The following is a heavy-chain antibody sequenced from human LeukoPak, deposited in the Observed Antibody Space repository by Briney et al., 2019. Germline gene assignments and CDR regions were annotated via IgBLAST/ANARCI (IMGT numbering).Heavy chain of an antibody. D-gene: IGHD3-22*01. CDR2: IYRGDKT. CDR1: GFTVGINY. Sequence: GGSLRLSCAVSGFTVGINYMSWVRQAPGKGLEWVSVIYRGDKTSYADSVKGRFTISRDISKNTLYLQLNSLRAEDTAVYYCAKDHAYYYDSSGYYYFDYWGQGTLVTVSS. V-gene: IGHV3-66*01. CDR3: AKDHAYYYDSSGYYYFDY. J-gene: IGHJ4*02.